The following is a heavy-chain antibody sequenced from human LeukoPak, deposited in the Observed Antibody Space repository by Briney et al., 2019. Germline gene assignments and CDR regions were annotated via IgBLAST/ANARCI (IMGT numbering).Heavy chain of an antibody. CDR3: ARDHPKGYCTNGVCYTPIY. J-gene: IGHJ4*02. V-gene: IGHV3-33*01. D-gene: IGHD2-8*01. Sequence: PGGSLRLSCAASGFTFSSYGMHWVRQAPGKGLEWVAVIWYDGSNKYYADSVKGRFTISRDNSKNTLYLQMNSLRAEDTAVYYCARDHPKGYCTNGVCYTPIYWGQGTLVTVSS. CDR2: IWYDGSNK. CDR1: GFTFSSYG.